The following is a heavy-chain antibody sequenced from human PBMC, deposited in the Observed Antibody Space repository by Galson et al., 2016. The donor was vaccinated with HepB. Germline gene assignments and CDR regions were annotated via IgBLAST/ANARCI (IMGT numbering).Heavy chain of an antibody. Sequence: SLRLSCAASGFIFSKAWMTWVRQAPGKGLEWVGRIKSKAEGGATDYGAPVKGRFTISRDDSKNTLYLQMNRLKAEDTAVYYRTTDVYWGQGTLVTVSS. CDR1: GFIFSKAW. CDR2: IKSKAEGGAT. J-gene: IGHJ4*02. V-gene: IGHV3-15*01. CDR3: TTDVY.